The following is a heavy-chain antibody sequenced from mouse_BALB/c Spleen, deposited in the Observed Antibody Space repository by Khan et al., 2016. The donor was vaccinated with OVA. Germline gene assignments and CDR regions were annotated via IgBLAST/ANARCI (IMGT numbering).Heavy chain of an antibody. V-gene: IGHV2-9*02. D-gene: IGHD2-1*01. Sequence: VKLLESGPGLVAPSQSLSITCTVSGFSLTSYGVHWVRQPPGKGLEWLGVIWTGGSTIYNSALMSRLSISKDNSKSQVFLKMNSLQTDDTAMYYCARYYGNYGWYFDVWGAGTTVTVSS. CDR3: ARYYGNYGWYFDV. J-gene: IGHJ1*01. CDR1: GFSLTSYG. CDR2: IWTGGST.